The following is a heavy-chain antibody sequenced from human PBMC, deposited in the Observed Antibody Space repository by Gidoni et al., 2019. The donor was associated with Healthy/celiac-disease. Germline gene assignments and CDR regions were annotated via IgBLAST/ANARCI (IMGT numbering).Heavy chain of an antibody. D-gene: IGHD5-18*01. Sequence: EVQLVESGGGLVQPGGSLRLSCAASGFTLSSYSMNWVRQAPGKGLEWVSYISSSSSTIYYADSVKGRFTISRDNAKNSLYLQMNSLRAEDTAVYYCARGAGGYSYVDYFDYWGQGTLVTVSS. CDR1: GFTLSSYS. J-gene: IGHJ4*02. CDR2: ISSSSSTI. V-gene: IGHV3-48*04. CDR3: ARGAGGYSYVDYFDY.